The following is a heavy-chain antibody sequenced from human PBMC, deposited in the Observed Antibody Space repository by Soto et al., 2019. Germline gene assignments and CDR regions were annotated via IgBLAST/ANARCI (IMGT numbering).Heavy chain of an antibody. Sequence: PGGSLRLSCAASGFIFSDYGMHWVRQAPGKGLEWLASIWYDGSNKYYADSVKGRFTISKDNSNNMLFLQMNSLRTEDTAVYYCARDFCSGSSCRSQDAFDMWGQGTMVTVSS. CDR3: ARDFCSGSSCRSQDAFDM. CDR2: IWYDGSNK. CDR1: GFIFSDYG. J-gene: IGHJ3*02. D-gene: IGHD2-15*01. V-gene: IGHV3-33*01.